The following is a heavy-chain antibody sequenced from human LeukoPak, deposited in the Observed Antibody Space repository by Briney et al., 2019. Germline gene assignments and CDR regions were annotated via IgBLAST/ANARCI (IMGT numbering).Heavy chain of an antibody. CDR2: IKTKSQGRTT. CDR3: AVGLGKTDTDY. CDR1: GFTFSKAW. V-gene: IGHV3-15*05. Sequence: GGSLRLSCAASGFTFSKAWMNCVRQAPGKGLEWVARIKTKSQGRTTDYAAPVKGRFAISRDDSENRVYLQMNSLKSEDTAVYYCAVGLGKTDTDYWGQGTLVTVSS. D-gene: IGHD1-14*01. J-gene: IGHJ4*02.